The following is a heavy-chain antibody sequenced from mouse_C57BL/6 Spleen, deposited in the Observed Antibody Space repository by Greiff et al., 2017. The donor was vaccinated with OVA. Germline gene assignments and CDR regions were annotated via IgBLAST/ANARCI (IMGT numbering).Heavy chain of an antibody. CDR2: IWTGGGT. V-gene: IGHV2-9-1*01. Sequence: VKLQQSGPGLVAPSQSLSITCTVSGFSLTSYAISWVRQPPGKGLEWLGVIWTGGGTNYNSALKSRLSISKDNSKSQVFLKMNSLQTDDTARYYCARNITTVVAHFDYWGQGTTLTVSS. CDR1: GFSLTSYA. J-gene: IGHJ2*01. D-gene: IGHD1-1*01. CDR3: ARNITTVVAHFDY.